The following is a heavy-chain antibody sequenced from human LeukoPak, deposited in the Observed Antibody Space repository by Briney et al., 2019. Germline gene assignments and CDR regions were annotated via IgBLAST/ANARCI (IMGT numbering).Heavy chain of an antibody. V-gene: IGHV1-2*02. CDR1: GYTFTGYY. CDR3: AVTNFEYSSSSHYFDY. Sequence: ASVKVSCKASGYTFTGYYMHWVRQAPGQGLEWMGWINPNSGGTNYAQKFQGRVTMTRDTSISTAYMELSRLRPDDTAVYYCAVTNFEYSSSSHYFDYWGQGTLVTVSS. J-gene: IGHJ4*02. D-gene: IGHD6-6*01. CDR2: INPNSGGT.